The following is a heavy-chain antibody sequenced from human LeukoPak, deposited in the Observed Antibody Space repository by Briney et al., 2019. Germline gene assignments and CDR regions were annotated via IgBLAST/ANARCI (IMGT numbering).Heavy chain of an antibody. CDR2: ISGGTT. CDR3: SRGSGWLSVY. CDR1: GFTFGDYL. V-gene: IGHV3-49*03. J-gene: IGHJ4*02. Sequence: HPGRSLRLSCTASGFTFGDYLMSWFRQAPGKGLEWIGFISGGTTEYAASVKGRFTISRDDSTSIAYLQMNSLTTEDTAAYYCSRGSGWLSVYWGQGTLVTVSS. D-gene: IGHD6-19*01.